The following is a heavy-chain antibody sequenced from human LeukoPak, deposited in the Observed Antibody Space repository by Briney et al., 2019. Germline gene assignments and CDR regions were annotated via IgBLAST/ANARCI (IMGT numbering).Heavy chain of an antibody. CDR2: ISAYNGNT. D-gene: IGHD6-13*01. CDR1: GYTFTSYG. Sequence: GASVKVSCKATGYTFTSYGISWVRQAPGQEREWMGWISAYNGNTHYAQRLQGRITMTKDTSTSTAYMELRSLRSDDTDMYYCARKEQQLTFDYWGQGTLVTVSS. J-gene: IGHJ4*02. CDR3: ARKEQQLTFDY. V-gene: IGHV1-18*04.